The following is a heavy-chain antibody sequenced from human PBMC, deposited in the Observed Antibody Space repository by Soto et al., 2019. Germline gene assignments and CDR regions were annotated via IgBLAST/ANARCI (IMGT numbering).Heavy chain of an antibody. J-gene: IGHJ5*02. V-gene: IGHV3-30*18. CDR2: ISYDGSNK. CDR3: AKDVITGTGDPNWFDP. D-gene: IGHD1-20*01. CDR1: GFTFSSYG. Sequence: QVQLVESGGGVVQPGRSLRLSCAASGFTFSSYGMHWVRQAPGKGLEWVAVISYDGSNKYYADSVKGRFTISRDNSKNTLYLQMNNLRAEDTAVYYCAKDVITGTGDPNWFDPWGQGTLVTVSS.